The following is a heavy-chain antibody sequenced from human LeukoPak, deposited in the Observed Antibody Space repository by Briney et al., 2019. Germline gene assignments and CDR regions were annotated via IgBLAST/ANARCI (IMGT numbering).Heavy chain of an antibody. D-gene: IGHD4-23*01. Sequence: ETSETLSLTSAVYGGSFSGYYWSWIRQPPGKGLEWIGYISYSESTNYNPSLKSRVTISLDTSKNQFSLKLSSVTAADTAVYYCAREEAWVIDNWGRGTLVTVSS. CDR2: ISYSEST. CDR3: AREEAWVIDN. J-gene: IGHJ4*02. CDR1: GGSFSGYY. V-gene: IGHV4-59*01.